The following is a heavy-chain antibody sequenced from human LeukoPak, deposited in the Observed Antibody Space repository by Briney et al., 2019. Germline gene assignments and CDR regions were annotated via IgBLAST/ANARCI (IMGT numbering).Heavy chain of an antibody. CDR3: ARGLFGSSSSPFDY. CDR1: GGSFSGYY. J-gene: IGHJ4*02. CDR2: INHSGST. V-gene: IGHV4-34*01. D-gene: IGHD6-6*01. Sequence: SETLSLTCAVYGGSFSGYYWSWIRQPPGKGLEWIGEINHSGSTNYNPSLKSRVTISVDTSKNQFSLKLSSVTAADTAVYYCARGLFGSSSSPFDYWGQGTLVTVSS.